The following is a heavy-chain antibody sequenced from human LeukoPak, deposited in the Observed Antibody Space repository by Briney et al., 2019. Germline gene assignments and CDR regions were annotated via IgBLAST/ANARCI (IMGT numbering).Heavy chain of an antibody. J-gene: IGHJ3*02. V-gene: IGHV6-1*01. CDR2: TYYRSKWYN. Sequence: SQTLSLTCAISGDSLSSNSAAWNWVRQSPSRGLEWLGRTYYRSKWYNDYAVSVKSRITINPDTSKNQFSLQLNSVTPEDTAVYYCARASERGYSGYAKPDDAFDIWGQGTMVTVSS. CDR1: GDSLSSNSAA. D-gene: IGHD5-12*01. CDR3: ARASERGYSGYAKPDDAFDI.